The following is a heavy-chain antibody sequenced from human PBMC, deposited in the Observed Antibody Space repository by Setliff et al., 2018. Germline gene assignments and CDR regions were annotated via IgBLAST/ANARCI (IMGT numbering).Heavy chain of an antibody. J-gene: IGHJ3*02. CDR3: ARSYDSGFYHQRDAYDI. CDR1: GYAFNNYG. D-gene: IGHD3-22*01. CDR2: INAYNGNT. Sequence: ASVKVSCKASGYAFNNYGIAWVRQAPGQGLEWMGWINAYNGNTFYAPKLQDRVTMTTDTSTATAYLELRSLRSDDTAVYYCARSYDSGFYHQRDAYDIWGQGTMVTVSS. V-gene: IGHV1-18*01.